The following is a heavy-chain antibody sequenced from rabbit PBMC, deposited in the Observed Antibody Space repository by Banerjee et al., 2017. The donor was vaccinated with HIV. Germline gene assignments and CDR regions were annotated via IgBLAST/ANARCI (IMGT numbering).Heavy chain of an antibody. CDR3: ARDAGYAGSNL. D-gene: IGHD4-2*01. J-gene: IGHJ4*01. CDR1: GFDFSTSYY. V-gene: IGHV1S45*01. CDR2: VRAGSSGST. Sequence: QEQLKETGGGLVQPGGSLTLSCKASGFDFSTSYYMCWVRQAPGKGLEWIACVRAGSSGSTYYANWAKGRFTISKTSSTTVTLQMTSLTAADTATYFCARDAGYAGSNLWGPGTLVTVS.